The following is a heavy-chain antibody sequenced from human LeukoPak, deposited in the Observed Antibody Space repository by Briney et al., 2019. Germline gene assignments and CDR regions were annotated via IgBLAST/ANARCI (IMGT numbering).Heavy chain of an antibody. CDR2: ISGSGGST. J-gene: IGHJ4*02. D-gene: IGHD4-17*01. CDR3: ARDTVTTDYFDY. Sequence: GGSLRLSCAASGFTFSSYAMSWVRQAPGKGLKWVSAISGSGGSTYYADSVKGRFTISRDNSKNTLYLQMNSLRAEDTAVYYCARDTVTTDYFDYWGQGTLVTVSS. V-gene: IGHV3-23*01. CDR1: GFTFSSYA.